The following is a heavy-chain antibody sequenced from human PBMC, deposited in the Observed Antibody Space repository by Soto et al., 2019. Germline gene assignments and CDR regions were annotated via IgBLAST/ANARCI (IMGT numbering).Heavy chain of an antibody. Sequence: PSETLSLTCTVSGGSISSSSYYWGWIRQPPGKGLEWIGSIYYSGSTYYNPSLKSRVTISVDTSKNQFSLKLSSVTAADTAVYYCARLSENYVSGSYPYSDYDMDVWGKGTTVTVSS. D-gene: IGHD3-10*01. V-gene: IGHV4-39*01. J-gene: IGHJ6*03. CDR3: ARLSENYVSGSYPYSDYDMDV. CDR1: GGSISSSSYY. CDR2: IYYSGST.